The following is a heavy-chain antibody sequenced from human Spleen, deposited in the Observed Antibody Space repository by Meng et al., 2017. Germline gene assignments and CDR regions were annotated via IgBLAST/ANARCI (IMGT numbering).Heavy chain of an antibody. J-gene: IGHJ6*02. CDR3: ARDSYYYGMDV. CDR1: GFTFDDYA. CDR2: ISWNSGNI. Sequence: GGSLRLSCAPSGFTFDDYAMHWVRQAPGKGLEWVSGISWNSGNIGYADSVKGRFTISRDNAKNSLYLQMNSLRAEDTAVYYCARDSYYYGMDVWGQGTTVTVSS. V-gene: IGHV3-9*01.